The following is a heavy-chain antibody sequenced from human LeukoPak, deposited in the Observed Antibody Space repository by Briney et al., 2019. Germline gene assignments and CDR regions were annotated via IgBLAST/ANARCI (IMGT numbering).Heavy chain of an antibody. Sequence: GGSLRLSCAASGFTFSSYSMNWVRQAPGKGLEWVSSISSRSSYIYYADSVKGRFTISRDNAKNSLYLQMNSLRAEDTAVYYCARDGSGFGELLGWGQGTLVTVSS. D-gene: IGHD3-10*01. CDR1: GFTFSSYS. CDR2: ISSRSSYI. J-gene: IGHJ4*02. CDR3: ARDGSGFGELLG. V-gene: IGHV3-21*01.